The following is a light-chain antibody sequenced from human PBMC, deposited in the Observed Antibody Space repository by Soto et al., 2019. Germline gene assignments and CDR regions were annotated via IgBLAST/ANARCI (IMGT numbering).Light chain of an antibody. CDR2: DAS. J-gene: IGKJ2*01. Sequence: EIVLTQSPGTLSLSPGERATLSCRASQSISSSYLAWYQQKPGQAPRLLIYDASNRATGIPDRFSGSGSGTDFSLTISRLEPEDFAVYYCQQYGTSLYTFGQGTKLEIK. V-gene: IGKV3-20*01. CDR1: QSISSSY. CDR3: QQYGTSLYT.